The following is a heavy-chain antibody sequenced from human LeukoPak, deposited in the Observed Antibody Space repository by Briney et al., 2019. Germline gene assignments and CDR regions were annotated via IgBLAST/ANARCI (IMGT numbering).Heavy chain of an antibody. CDR3: AHGRGGYIIFDY. CDR2: IYWDDDK. J-gene: IGHJ4*02. V-gene: IGHV2-5*02. Sequence: SGPTLVKPTQTLTLTCTFSGFSLSSSGVAMGWIRQPPGKTLEWLALIYWDDDKRYSPSLKSRLTITKDTSKNQVVLTMTNMDPVDTATYYCAHGRGGYIIFDYWGQGTLVTVSS. CDR1: GFSLSSSGVA. D-gene: IGHD5-24*01.